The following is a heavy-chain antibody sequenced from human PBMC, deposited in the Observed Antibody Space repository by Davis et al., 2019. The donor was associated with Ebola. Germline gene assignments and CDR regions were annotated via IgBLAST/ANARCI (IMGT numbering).Heavy chain of an antibody. V-gene: IGHV3-21*04. CDR1: GFTFSGFS. D-gene: IGHD6-19*01. CDR3: AKDTSNVWFDV. J-gene: IGHJ3*01. CDR2: ISSGSAFL. Sequence: GESLKISCAASGFTFSGFSMNWVRQAPGKGLEWVSSISSGSAFLYYGDSVKGRFTISRDNSKNTLHLQMNSLRVEDTAIYYCAKDTSNVWFDVWGQGTMVTVSS.